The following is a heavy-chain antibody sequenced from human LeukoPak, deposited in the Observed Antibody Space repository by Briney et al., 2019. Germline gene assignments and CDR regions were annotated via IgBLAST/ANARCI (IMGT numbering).Heavy chain of an antibody. Sequence: SETLSLTCAVYGGSFSGYYWSWIRQPPGKGLEWIGEINHSGSTNYNPSLKSRVTISVDTSKNQFSLKLSSVTAADTAVYYCARGRRGVTTHFQHWGRGTLVTVSS. V-gene: IGHV4-34*01. CDR2: INHSGST. CDR3: ARGRRGVTTHFQH. CDR1: GGSFSGYY. D-gene: IGHD4-17*01. J-gene: IGHJ1*01.